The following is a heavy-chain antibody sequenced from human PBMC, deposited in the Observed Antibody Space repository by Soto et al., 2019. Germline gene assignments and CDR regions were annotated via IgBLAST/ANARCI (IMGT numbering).Heavy chain of an antibody. CDR3: ARDDEYSGKGMDV. D-gene: IGHD3-10*01. Sequence: QVQLVKSGGGVVQPGRSLTLSCAASGFTFSNYGMHWVRQAPGKGLEWVAVILNDGSNRYHADSVKDRFTISRDNSKNTLYLQMHSLRAEDTAVYYCARDDEYSGKGMDVWCRGTTVTVS. CDR1: GFTFSNYG. CDR2: ILNDGSNR. J-gene: IGHJ6*02. V-gene: IGHV3-33*01.